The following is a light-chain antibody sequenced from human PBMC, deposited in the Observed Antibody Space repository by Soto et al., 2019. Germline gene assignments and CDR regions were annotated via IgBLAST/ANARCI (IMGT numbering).Light chain of an antibody. CDR1: QNIRDS. CDR2: AAS. Sequence: DIQMAQSPSSLSASVGDRITITCRASQNIRDSLNWYQHKPGMVPQLMIFAASNLHSGVPSRFSVSGSGTDFTLTISSLQPEDFATYYCQQTFGMFPWTFGQGTKVEMK. V-gene: IGKV1-39*01. CDR3: QQTFGMFPWT. J-gene: IGKJ1*01.